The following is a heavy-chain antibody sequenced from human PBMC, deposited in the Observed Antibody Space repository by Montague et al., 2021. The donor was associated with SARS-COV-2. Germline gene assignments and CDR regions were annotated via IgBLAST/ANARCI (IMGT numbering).Heavy chain of an antibody. J-gene: IGHJ4*02. CDR1: GGSISSYY. D-gene: IGHD5-24*01. CDR2: IYYSGST. Sequence: ETLSLTCTVSGGSISSYYWSWIRQPPGKGLEWIGYIYYSGSTNYNSSLKSRVTISVDTSKNQFSLKLSSVTAADTAVYYCARVFPRWLQFDPYFDYWGQGTLVTVSS. CDR3: ARVFPRWLQFDPYFDY. V-gene: IGHV4-59*01.